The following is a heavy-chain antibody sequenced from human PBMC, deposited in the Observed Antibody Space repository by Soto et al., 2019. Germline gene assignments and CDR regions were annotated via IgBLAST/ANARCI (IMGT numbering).Heavy chain of an antibody. CDR1: GFTFDDYA. Sequence: SLRLSCAASGFTFDDYAMHWVRQVPGKGLEWVSGISWNSNSVGYADSVKGRFTISRDNAKSSLYLQMKGLRAEDTALYYCAKVTSGVYESGNYGGFDYWGQGTLVTVSS. V-gene: IGHV3-9*01. CDR3: AKVTSGVYESGNYGGFDY. J-gene: IGHJ4*02. CDR2: ISWNSNSV. D-gene: IGHD3-10*01.